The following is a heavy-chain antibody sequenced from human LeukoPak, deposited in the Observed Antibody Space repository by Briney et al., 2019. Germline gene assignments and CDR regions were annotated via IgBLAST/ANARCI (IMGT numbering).Heavy chain of an antibody. CDR3: ARFRSSFHSTDSGYSNWFDY. D-gene: IGHD3-22*01. CDR1: GYTFTSYD. Sequence: ASVKVSCKASGYTFTSYDINWVRQATGQGLEWMGWINPNSGGTNYAQKFQGRVTMTRDTSIRTAYMDLTRLRSDDTAVYYCARFRSSFHSTDSGYSNWFDYWGQGTLVTVSS. J-gene: IGHJ4*02. V-gene: IGHV1-2*02. CDR2: INPNSGGT.